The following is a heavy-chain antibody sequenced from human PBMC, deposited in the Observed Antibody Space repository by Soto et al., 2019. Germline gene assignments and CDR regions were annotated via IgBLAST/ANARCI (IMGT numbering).Heavy chain of an antibody. CDR2: IYPHDSDT. J-gene: IGHJ4*02. Sequence: PGESLKISCKASGYSFTNHWIDWVRQLPGQGLQWMGVIYPHDSDTKYSPSFQGHVTLPVDKSSSTAYLQWSGLKASATAIYYCARRIYGANDYWGQGTLVTVSS. D-gene: IGHD4-17*01. CDR3: ARRIYGANDY. V-gene: IGHV5-51*01. CDR1: GYSFTNHW.